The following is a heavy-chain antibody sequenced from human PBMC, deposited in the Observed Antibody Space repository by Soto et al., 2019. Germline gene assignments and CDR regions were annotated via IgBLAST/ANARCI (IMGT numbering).Heavy chain of an antibody. V-gene: IGHV1-69*01. CDR2: IIPIFGTA. CDR3: ARGWGYSSSSRGAFDI. D-gene: IGHD6-6*01. Sequence: QVQLVQSGAEVKKPGSSVKVSCKASGGTFSSYAISWVRQAPGQGLEWMGGIIPIFGTANYAQKFQGRVTITAEETTSTAYMELSRLGSEDTAVYYCARGWGYSSSSRGAFDIWGQGTMVTVSS. J-gene: IGHJ3*02. CDR1: GGTFSSYA.